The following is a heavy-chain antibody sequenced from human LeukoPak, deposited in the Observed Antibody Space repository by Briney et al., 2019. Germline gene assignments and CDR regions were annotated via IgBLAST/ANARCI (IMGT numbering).Heavy chain of an antibody. J-gene: IGHJ4*02. CDR2: ISSGSSRI. Sequence: GGSLRLSCRPAGFSFSIYTMNWARQSPGRGREWVSSISSGSSRIFYAASLKGRFTVSRDNSKNTLYLQMNSLRAEDTAVYYCAKDKHIVVVTATLDYWGQGTLVTVSS. D-gene: IGHD2-21*02. CDR1: GFSFSIYT. CDR3: AKDKHIVVVTATLDY. V-gene: IGHV3-21*01.